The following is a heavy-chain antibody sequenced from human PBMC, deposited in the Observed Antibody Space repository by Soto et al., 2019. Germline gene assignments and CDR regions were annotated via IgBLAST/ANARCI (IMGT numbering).Heavy chain of an antibody. CDR3: ARGLSGYYGFDY. D-gene: IGHD5-12*01. Sequence: PGGSLRLSCAASGFTFSSYWMHWVRQVPGKGLVWVSRIKGDGTNTGYADSVKGRFTISRDNVKNTLYLQMNSLRAEDTAVYYCARGLSGYYGFDYWGQGTLVIVPS. CDR2: IKGDGTNT. V-gene: IGHV3-74*01. J-gene: IGHJ4*02. CDR1: GFTFSSYW.